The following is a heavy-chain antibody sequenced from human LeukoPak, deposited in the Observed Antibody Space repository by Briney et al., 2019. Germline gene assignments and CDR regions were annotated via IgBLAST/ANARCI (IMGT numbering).Heavy chain of an antibody. CDR3: SRLSAMLRGPEAFYYFEY. CDR1: GFTFSSYS. V-gene: IGHV3-7*01. CDR2: IKGDGTEK. Sequence: PGGSLRLSCAASGFTFSSYSMNWVRQAPGRGLEWVANIKGDGTEKYYVDSVKGRFTISRDNAKNSLFLHMNNVRAEDTAVYYCSRLSAMLRGPEAFYYFEYWGQGALVTVSS. D-gene: IGHD3-10*01. J-gene: IGHJ4*02.